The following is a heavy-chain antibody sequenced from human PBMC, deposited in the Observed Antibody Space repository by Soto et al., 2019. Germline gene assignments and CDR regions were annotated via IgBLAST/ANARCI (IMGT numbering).Heavy chain of an antibody. J-gene: IGHJ4*02. V-gene: IGHV3-23*01. CDR3: AKDTRIQLWLQLPGELRFDY. D-gene: IGHD5-18*01. CDR2: ISGSGGST. CDR1: GFTFSSYA. Sequence: EVQLLESGGGLVQPGGSLRLSCAASGFTFSSYAMSWVRQAPGKGLEWVSAISGSGGSTYYAESVKGRFTISRDNSKNTLYLQMNSLRAEDTAVYYCAKDTRIQLWLQLPGELRFDYGGQGTLVTFSS.